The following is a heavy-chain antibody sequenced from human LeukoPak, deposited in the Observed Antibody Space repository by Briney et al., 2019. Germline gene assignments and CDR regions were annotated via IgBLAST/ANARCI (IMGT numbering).Heavy chain of an antibody. Sequence: GSLRLSCAASGFTFSSYGMHWVRQAPGKGLEWVAVISYDGSNKYYADSVKGRFTTSRDNSKNTLYLQMNSLRAEDTAVYYCAKDRSYYDSSDAFDIWGQGTMVTVSS. D-gene: IGHD3-22*01. J-gene: IGHJ3*02. CDR2: ISYDGSNK. V-gene: IGHV3-30*18. CDR1: GFTFSSYG. CDR3: AKDRSYYDSSDAFDI.